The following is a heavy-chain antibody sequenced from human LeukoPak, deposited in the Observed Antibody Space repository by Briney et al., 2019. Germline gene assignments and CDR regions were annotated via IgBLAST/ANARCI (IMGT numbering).Heavy chain of an antibody. CDR1: GGTFSSYA. CDR3: ARTSGEVATILYWFDP. Sequence: GASVKVSCKASGGTFSSYAISWVRQAPGQGLEWMGGIIPIFGTANYAQKFQGRVTITADESTSTAYMELSSLRSEDTAVYYCARTSGEVATILYWFDPWGQGTLVTVSS. V-gene: IGHV1-69*13. J-gene: IGHJ5*02. D-gene: IGHD5-12*01. CDR2: IIPIFGTA.